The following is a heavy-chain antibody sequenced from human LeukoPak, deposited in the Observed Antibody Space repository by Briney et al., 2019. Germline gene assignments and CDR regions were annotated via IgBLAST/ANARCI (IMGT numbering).Heavy chain of an antibody. Sequence: SETLSLTCSFSGGSIRGGGYYWGWVRQPPGKGLEWIASLYSNGNTFHNPSLKSRVTISEESSKSQFSLKLRTVTAADTAVYFCWRAADHWGQGILVTVSS. CDR3: WRAADH. CDR1: GGSIRGGGYY. CDR2: LYSNGNT. J-gene: IGHJ4*02. V-gene: IGHV4-39*01.